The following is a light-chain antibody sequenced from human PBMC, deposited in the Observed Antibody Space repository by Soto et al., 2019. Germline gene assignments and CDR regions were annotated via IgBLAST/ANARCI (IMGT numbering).Light chain of an antibody. J-gene: IGKJ1*01. CDR2: GAS. CDR1: QSVSSN. V-gene: IGKV3-15*01. CDR3: QQYNNWPPWT. Sequence: EMVMTQSPSTLSASPGHTATLSCRGSQSVSSNLAWSQQKPGQAPRLLISGASTRATGIPARFSGSGSGTEFTLTISSLQSEDFAVYYCQQYNNWPPWTFGQGTKVDI.